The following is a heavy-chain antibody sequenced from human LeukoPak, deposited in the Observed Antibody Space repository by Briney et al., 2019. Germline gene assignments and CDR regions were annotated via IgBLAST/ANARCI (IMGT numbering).Heavy chain of an antibody. CDR3: ARHRFTAGSGNDY. J-gene: IGHJ4*02. CDR1: GGSISSYY. D-gene: IGHD3-10*01. Sequence: PSETLSLTCTVSGGSISSYYWSWIRQPPGKGLEWLGYIYYSGSTNYNPSLKSRVTISVDTSKNQFSLKLSSVTAADTAVYYCARHRFTAGSGNDYWGQGTLVTVSS. CDR2: IYYSGST. V-gene: IGHV4-59*08.